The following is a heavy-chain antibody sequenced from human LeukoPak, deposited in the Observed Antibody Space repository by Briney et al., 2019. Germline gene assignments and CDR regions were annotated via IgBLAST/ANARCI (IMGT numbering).Heavy chain of an antibody. Sequence: GGPLRLSCAASGFTFSSYAMHWVRQAPGKGLEWVAVISYDGSNKYYADSVKGRFTISRDNSKNTLYLQMNSLRAEDTAVYYCARASGSYAYYYYGMDVWGQGTTVTVSS. J-gene: IGHJ6*02. V-gene: IGHV3-30-3*01. D-gene: IGHD1-26*01. CDR1: GFTFSSYA. CDR3: ARASGSYAYYYYGMDV. CDR2: ISYDGSNK.